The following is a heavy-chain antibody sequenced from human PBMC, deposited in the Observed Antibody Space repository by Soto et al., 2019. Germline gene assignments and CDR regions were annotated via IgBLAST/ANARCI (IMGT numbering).Heavy chain of an antibody. D-gene: IGHD6-19*01. CDR3: ARDYEYSSGWSLYYYYGMDV. Sequence: GGSLRLSCAASGFTFSSYAMHWVRQAPGKGLEWVAVISYDGSNKYYADSVKGRFTISRDNSKNTLYLQMNSLRAEGTAVYYCARDYEYSSGWSLYYYYGMDVWGQGTTVTVSS. V-gene: IGHV3-30-3*01. J-gene: IGHJ6*02. CDR1: GFTFSSYA. CDR2: ISYDGSNK.